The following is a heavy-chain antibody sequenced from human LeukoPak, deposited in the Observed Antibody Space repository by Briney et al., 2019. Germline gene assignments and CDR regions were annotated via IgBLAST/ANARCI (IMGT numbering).Heavy chain of an antibody. Sequence: GGSLRLSCAASGFTFNSYGMIWVRQGPGKGLEWVSYISSSSSTITYADSVRGRFTISRDNAENSLFLQTNSLRAEDTAVYYCAREDASSFDYWGQGTLVTVSS. D-gene: IGHD2-8*01. CDR3: AREDASSFDY. V-gene: IGHV3-48*01. J-gene: IGHJ4*02. CDR1: GFTFNSYG. CDR2: ISSSSSTI.